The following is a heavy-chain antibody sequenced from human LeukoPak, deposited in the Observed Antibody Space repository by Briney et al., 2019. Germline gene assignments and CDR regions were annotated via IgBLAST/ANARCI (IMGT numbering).Heavy chain of an antibody. D-gene: IGHD3-22*01. CDR1: GGTFSSYA. CDR2: IIPIFGTA. J-gene: IGHJ3*02. CDR3: AREQSSGYYRGGAFDI. V-gene: IGHV1-69*05. Sequence: GASVKVSCKASGGTFSSYAISWVRQAPGQGREWMGGIIPIFGTANYAQKFQGRVTITTDESTSTAYMELSSLRSEDTAVYYCAREQSSGYYRGGAFDIWGQGTMVTVSS.